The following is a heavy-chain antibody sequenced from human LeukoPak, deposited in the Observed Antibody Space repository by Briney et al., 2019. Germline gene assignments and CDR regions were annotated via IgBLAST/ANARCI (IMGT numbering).Heavy chain of an antibody. CDR1: GYTFTSYG. CDR2: ISDYNGNT. J-gene: IGHJ4*02. Sequence: ASVKVSCKASGYTFTSYGISWLRQAPGQGVEWVGWISDYNGNTNYAQKLQGRVTMTTDTSTSTAYMELRSLRSDDTAVYYCARVTITIFGVVIGARSDYWGQGTLVTVSS. CDR3: ARVTITIFGVVIGARSDY. V-gene: IGHV1-18*01. D-gene: IGHD3-3*01.